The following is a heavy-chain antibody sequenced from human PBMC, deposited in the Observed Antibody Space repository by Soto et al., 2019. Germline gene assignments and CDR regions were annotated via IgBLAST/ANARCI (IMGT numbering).Heavy chain of an antibody. D-gene: IGHD6-13*01. Sequence: QVQLQQWGAGLLKPSETLSLTRAVYDGSFSGYYWSWIRQPPGKGLEWIGEINHSGGTNHNPSLESRVTISVDASKNQFSLKLTSVTAADTAVYYCARGHLGYSSSWSGFDYWGQGTLVTVSS. CDR3: ARGHLGYSSSWSGFDY. CDR2: INHSGGT. CDR1: DGSFSGYY. J-gene: IGHJ4*02. V-gene: IGHV4-34*01.